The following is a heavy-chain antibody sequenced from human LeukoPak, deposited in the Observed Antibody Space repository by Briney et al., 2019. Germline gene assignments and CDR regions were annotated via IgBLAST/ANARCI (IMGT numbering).Heavy chain of an antibody. D-gene: IGHD1-26*01. CDR2: ISYDGSNK. CDR1: GFTFSSYG. V-gene: IGHV3-30*18. CDR3: ANAWELLSFDY. Sequence: GGSLRLSCAASGFTFSSYGMHWVRQAPGEGLEWVAVISYDGSNKYYGDSVKGRFTISRDNSKNTLYLQMNSLRAEDTAVYYCANAWELLSFDYWGQGTLVTVSS. J-gene: IGHJ4*02.